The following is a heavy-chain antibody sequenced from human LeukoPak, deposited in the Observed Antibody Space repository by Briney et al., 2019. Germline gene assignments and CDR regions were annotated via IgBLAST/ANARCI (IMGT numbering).Heavy chain of an antibody. J-gene: IGHJ6*03. CDR3: ARQGRGYSGYDSAAYYYYYYMDV. D-gene: IGHD5-12*01. Sequence: GESLKISCKGTGYRFTSYWIVWVRQMPGKGLEWMGIIYPGDSDTRYSPSFQGQVTISADKSISTAYLQWSSLKASDTAMYYCARQGRGYSGYDSAAYYYYYYMDVWGKGTTVTISS. CDR1: GYRFTSYW. V-gene: IGHV5-51*01. CDR2: IYPGDSDT.